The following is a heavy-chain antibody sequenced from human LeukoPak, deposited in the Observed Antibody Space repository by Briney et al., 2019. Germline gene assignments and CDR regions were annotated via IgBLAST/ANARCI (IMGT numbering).Heavy chain of an antibody. V-gene: IGHV1-3*01. Sequence: ASVKVSCKASGYTFTNYAIHWVRQAPGQRLEWMGWINAANSNTKYSEQFQGRVTITRDTSASTAYMEMSSLESENTAVYYCARAHQPLWFRDLRVYAMDVWGKGTTVTVSS. CDR3: ARAHQPLWFRDLRVYAMDV. CDR1: GYTFTNYA. J-gene: IGHJ6*04. CDR2: INAANSNT. D-gene: IGHD3-10*01.